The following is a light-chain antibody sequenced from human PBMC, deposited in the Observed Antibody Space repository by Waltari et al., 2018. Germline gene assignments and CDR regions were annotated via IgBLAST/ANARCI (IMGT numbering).Light chain of an antibody. CDR3: QQYGSSPLT. J-gene: IGKJ4*01. CDR2: GAS. V-gene: IGKV3-20*01. CDR1: QIVSCTY. Sequence: EIVLTKSPGTLSLSLGERSILSCSSIQIVSCTYLAWYQQKPGQAPRLLIYGASSRATGIPDRFSCSGSGTVFTLTITRLEPEDFAVYYCQQYGSSPLTFGGGTKVEIK.